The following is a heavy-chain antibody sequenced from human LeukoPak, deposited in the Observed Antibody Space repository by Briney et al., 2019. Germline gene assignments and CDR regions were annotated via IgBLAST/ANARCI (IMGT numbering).Heavy chain of an antibody. CDR3: VRGITMFQH. CDR1: GFTFDDYG. Sequence: PGGSLRLSCAASGFTFDDYGMSWVRQAPGKGLEWVSGINWNGGSTGYADPVKGRFTISRDNVKNSLYLQMNSLRAEDTAFYYCVRGITMFQHWGQGTLVTVSS. D-gene: IGHD3-10*01. V-gene: IGHV3-20*04. CDR2: INWNGGST. J-gene: IGHJ1*01.